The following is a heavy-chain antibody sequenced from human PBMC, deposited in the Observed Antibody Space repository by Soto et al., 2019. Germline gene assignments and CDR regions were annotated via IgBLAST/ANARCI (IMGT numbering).Heavy chain of an antibody. CDR2: INAGNGNT. CDR3: ARDARFLEWLLYPRVGSWFDP. CDR1: GYTFTSYA. J-gene: IGHJ5*02. D-gene: IGHD3-3*01. V-gene: IGHV1-3*01. Sequence: ASVKVSFKASGYTFTSYAMHWVRQAPGQRLEWMGWINAGNGNTKYSQKFQGRVTITRDTSASTAYMELSSLRSEDTAVYYCARDARFLEWLLYPRVGSWFDPWGQGTLVTVSS.